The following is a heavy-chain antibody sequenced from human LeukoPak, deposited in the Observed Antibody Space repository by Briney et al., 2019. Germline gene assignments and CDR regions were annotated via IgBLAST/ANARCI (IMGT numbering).Heavy chain of an antibody. J-gene: IGHJ6*03. Sequence: GGSLRLSCAASGFTFNKAWMSWVRQAPGKGLEWVGRIKSNTDDGTTDYAAPVKGRFTVARDDLKETLYLQMNSLKTEGTAVYYCTTGYSNYLPYYYYFYMDVWGKRTTVTVSS. D-gene: IGHD4-11*01. V-gene: IGHV3-15*01. CDR1: GFTFNKAW. CDR3: TTGYSNYLPYYYYFYMDV. CDR2: IKSNTDDGTT.